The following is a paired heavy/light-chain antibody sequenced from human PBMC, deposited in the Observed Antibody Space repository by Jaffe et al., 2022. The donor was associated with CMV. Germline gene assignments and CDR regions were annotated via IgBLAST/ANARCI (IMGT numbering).Light chain of an antibody. Sequence: DVVMTQSPLSLPVTLGQSASISCRSSQSLVYSDGNTYLSWFHQRPGQSPRRLLYKVSNRDSGVADRLSGSGSGTDFTLKISRVEAEDVGVYYCMQGTHWPHTFGQGTKLEIK. V-gene: IGKV2-30*01. CDR2: KVS. J-gene: IGKJ2*01. CDR3: MQGTHWPHT. CDR1: QSLVYSDGNTY.
Heavy chain of an antibody. CDR2: ISPDGKTK. J-gene: IGHJ4*02. D-gene: IGHD2-2*01. Sequence: EVHLVESGGGLVQPGGSLRLSCAASGLTFSASWMGWVRQAPGKGLEWVANISPDGKTKYYVDSVRGRFTISRDNAMNSLSLETDTLRAEDTALYYCARGGAMLDYWGQGTLVAVSS. CDR1: GLTFSASW. V-gene: IGHV3-7*04. CDR3: ARGGAMLDY.